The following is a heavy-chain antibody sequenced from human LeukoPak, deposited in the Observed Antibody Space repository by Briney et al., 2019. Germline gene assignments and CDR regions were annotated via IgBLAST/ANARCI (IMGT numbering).Heavy chain of an antibody. Sequence: PGGSLRLSCAASGFTFSSYSMNWVRQAPGKGLEWVSSISSSSYIYYADSVKGRFTISRDNSKNTVYLQLNNLRVEDTAVYYCARYHTALNYWGQGTLVTASS. D-gene: IGHD5-18*01. V-gene: IGHV3-21*04. J-gene: IGHJ4*02. CDR2: ISSSSYI. CDR3: ARYHTALNY. CDR1: GFTFSSYS.